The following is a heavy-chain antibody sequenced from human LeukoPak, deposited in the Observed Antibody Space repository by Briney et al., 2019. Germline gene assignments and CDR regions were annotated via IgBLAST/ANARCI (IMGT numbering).Heavy chain of an antibody. CDR1: GFTFSSYG. D-gene: IGHD3-22*01. CDR3: AKDRPNYYGTNGDYYRRDGDY. V-gene: IGHV3-30*02. Sequence: GGSLRLSCAASGFTFSSYGMHWVRQAPGKGLEWVAFIRYDGSNKYYADSVKGRFTISRDNSKNTLYLQMNSLRAEDTAVYYCAKDRPNYYGTNGDYYRRDGDYWGQGTLVTVSS. CDR2: IRYDGSNK. J-gene: IGHJ4*02.